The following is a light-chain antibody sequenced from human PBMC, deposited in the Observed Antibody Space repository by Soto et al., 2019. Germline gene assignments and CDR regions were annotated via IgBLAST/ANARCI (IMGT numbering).Light chain of an antibody. CDR1: SSDVGAYNF. CDR3: SAYTVSRTYV. V-gene: IGLV2-14*03. Sequence: QSVLTQPASVSGSPGQSITISFTGTSSDVGAYNFVSWHQQHPGKAPKLMIYNVYDRPSGISYRFSGSKSGNTASLTISGLQGEDEADYYCSAYTVSRTYVFGTGTKVTV. J-gene: IGLJ1*01. CDR2: NVY.